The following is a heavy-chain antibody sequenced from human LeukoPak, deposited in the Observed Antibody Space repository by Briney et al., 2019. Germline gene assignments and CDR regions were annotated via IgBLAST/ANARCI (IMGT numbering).Heavy chain of an antibody. CDR3: ARGSHYDFWSGNYFDY. CDR1: GGSISNY. D-gene: IGHD3-3*01. J-gene: IGHJ4*02. CDR2: IYYSGST. Sequence: PSETLSLTCTVSGGSISNYWSWIRQPPGKGLEWIGYIYYSGSTIYNPSLKSRVTISVDTSKNQFSLKLSSVTAADTAVYYCARGSHYDFWSGNYFDYWGQGTLVTVSS. V-gene: IGHV4-59*01.